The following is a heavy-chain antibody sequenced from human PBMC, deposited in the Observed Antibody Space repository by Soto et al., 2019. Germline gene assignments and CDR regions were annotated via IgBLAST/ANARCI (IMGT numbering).Heavy chain of an antibody. CDR2: ISSSSSYI. V-gene: IGHV3-21*01. J-gene: IGHJ6*03. CDR1: GFTFSSYS. D-gene: IGHD2-15*01. Sequence: EVQLVESGGGLVKPGGSLRLSCAASGFTFSSYSMNWVRQAPGKGLEWVSSISSSSSYIYYADSVKGRFTISRDNAKNSLYLQMNSLRAEDTAVYYCARYGYCSGGSCYYYYYMDVWGKGTTVTVSS. CDR3: ARYGYCSGGSCYYYYYMDV.